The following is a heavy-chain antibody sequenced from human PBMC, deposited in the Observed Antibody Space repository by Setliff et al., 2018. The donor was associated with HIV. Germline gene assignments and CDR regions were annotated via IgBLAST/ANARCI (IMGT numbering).Heavy chain of an antibody. D-gene: IGHD6-13*01. V-gene: IGHV3-48*01. CDR1: GFTVGSNC. CDR3: ARSRAAGFDY. CDR2: IGGSTGST. J-gene: IGHJ4*02. Sequence: GGSLRLSCAASGFTVGSNCMTWVRQAPGKGLEWVSAIGGSTGSTYYADSVKGRFTISRDNAKNSLYLQMNSLRAEDTAVYYCARSRAAGFDYWGQGTLVTVSS.